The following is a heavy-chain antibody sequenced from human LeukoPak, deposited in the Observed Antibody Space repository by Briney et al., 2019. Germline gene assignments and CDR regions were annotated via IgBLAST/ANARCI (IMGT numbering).Heavy chain of an antibody. Sequence: GGSLRLSCAASGFTFSDYYMSWIRQAPGEGLEWVSYISSSGSTMYYADSVKGRFTISRDNAKNPLYLQMNSLRVEDTAVYYCAKDLRRAMIVVVNPDYWGQGTLVTVSS. D-gene: IGHD3-22*01. V-gene: IGHV3-11*04. CDR2: ISSSGSTM. CDR1: GFTFSDYY. CDR3: AKDLRRAMIVVVNPDY. J-gene: IGHJ4*02.